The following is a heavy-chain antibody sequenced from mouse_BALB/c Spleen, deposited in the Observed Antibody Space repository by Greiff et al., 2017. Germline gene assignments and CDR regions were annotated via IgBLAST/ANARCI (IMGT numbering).Heavy chain of an antibody. D-gene: IGHD1-1*01. J-gene: IGHJ3*01. CDR1: GFTFSSYG. CDR3: ARGHYYGSSYSWFAY. V-gene: IGHV5-6*01. CDR2: ISSGGSYT. Sequence: DVHLVESGGDLVKPGGSLKLSCAASGFTFSSYGMSWVRQTPDKRLEWVATISSGGSYTYYPDSVKGRFTISRDNAKNTLYLQMSSLKSEDTAMYYCARGHYYGSSYSWFAYWGQGTLGTVSA.